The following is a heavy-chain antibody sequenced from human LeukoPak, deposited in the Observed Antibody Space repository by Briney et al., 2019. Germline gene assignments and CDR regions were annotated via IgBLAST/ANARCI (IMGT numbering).Heavy chain of an antibody. CDR2: IKSKTDGGTT. V-gene: IGHV3-15*01. CDR1: GFTFSNGW. J-gene: IGHJ3*02. Sequence: PGGSLRLSCAASGFTFSNGWMSWVRQAPGKGLEWVGRIKSKTDGGTTDYAAPVKGRFTISRDDSKNTLYLQMNSLKTEDTAVYYCTTVRGRYFGDAFHIWGQGTMVTVSS. CDR3: TTVRGRYFGDAFHI. D-gene: IGHD1-26*01.